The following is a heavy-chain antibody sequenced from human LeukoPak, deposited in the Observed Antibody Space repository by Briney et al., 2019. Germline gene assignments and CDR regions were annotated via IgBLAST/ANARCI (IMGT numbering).Heavy chain of an antibody. J-gene: IGHJ4*02. CDR3: AKQARYSNFWSGYLYYFDY. Sequence: GGSLRLSCAASGFTFSKSAMSWVRQAPGMGLEWVSAVTGSGSSTFYADSVKGRFTISRDNSRNTLYLQMNTLRAEDTAVYYCAKQARYSNFWSGYLYYFDYWGQGTLVTVSS. CDR1: GFTFSKSA. D-gene: IGHD3-3*01. CDR2: VTGSGSST. V-gene: IGHV3-23*01.